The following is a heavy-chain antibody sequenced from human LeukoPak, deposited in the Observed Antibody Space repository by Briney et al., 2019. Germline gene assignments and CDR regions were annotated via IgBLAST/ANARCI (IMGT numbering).Heavy chain of an antibody. CDR3: AKASPAYGDYED. V-gene: IGHV3-30-3*01. D-gene: IGHD4-17*01. J-gene: IGHJ4*02. CDR1: GFTFSSYA. CDR2: ISYDGSNK. Sequence: GGSLRLSCAASGFTFSSYAMHWVRQAPGKGLEWVAVISYDGSNKYYADSVKGRFTISRENSKNTLYLQMNSVRAEDTAVYYCAKASPAYGDYEDWGQGTLVTVSS.